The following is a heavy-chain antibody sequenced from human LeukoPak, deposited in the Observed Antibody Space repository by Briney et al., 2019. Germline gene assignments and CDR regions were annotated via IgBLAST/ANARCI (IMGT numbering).Heavy chain of an antibody. J-gene: IGHJ4*02. V-gene: IGHV3-7*01. CDR1: GFTFSSYW. Sequence: GGSLRLSCATSGFTFSSYWMSWVRQAPGKGLEWVANIKQDGSEKYYVDSVKGRFTISRDNAKNLVFLQMNSLRAEDTAVYYCARTPESGSFDHWGQGTPVTVSS. CDR2: IKQDGSEK. CDR3: ARTPESGSFDH. D-gene: IGHD1-26*01.